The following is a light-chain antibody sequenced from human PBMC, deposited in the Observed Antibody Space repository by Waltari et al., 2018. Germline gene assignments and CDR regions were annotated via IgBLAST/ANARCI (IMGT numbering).Light chain of an antibody. CDR2: EGN. CDR3: QSYDNNNPVV. J-gene: IGLJ2*01. CDR1: SGSIATHY. Sequence: NLMLTQPHSVSESPVKTVTISCTPSSGSIATHYVPRYQQRPGGSPTTVIYEGNQRPYGVPDRFSGSIDTSSDSASLTISGLRPEDEADYYCQSYDNNNPVVFGGGTKLIVL. V-gene: IGLV6-57*01.